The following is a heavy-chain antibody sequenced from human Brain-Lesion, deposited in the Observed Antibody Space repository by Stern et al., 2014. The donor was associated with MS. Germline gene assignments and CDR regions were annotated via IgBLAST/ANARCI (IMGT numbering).Heavy chain of an antibody. D-gene: IGHD1-26*01. Sequence: QVQLVESGAEVKKPGASVKVSCKVSGYTLTGLSMHWVRQAPRKGLEWMGGFDPEDGGTIYAQKFLGRVPMTEDTSTDTAYMELSSLRSEDTAVYYCATLSPGAGGNYYRHFDYWGQGTLVTVSS. V-gene: IGHV1-24*01. J-gene: IGHJ4*02. CDR1: GYTLTGLS. CDR3: ATLSPGAGGNYYRHFDY. CDR2: FDPEDGGT.